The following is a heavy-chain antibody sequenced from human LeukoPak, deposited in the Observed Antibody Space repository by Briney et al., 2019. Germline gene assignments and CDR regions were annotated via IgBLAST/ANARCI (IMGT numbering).Heavy chain of an antibody. CDR2: IRYDGSDK. J-gene: IGHJ2*01. CDR1: GFIFSSYG. Sequence: GGSLRLSCAASGFIFSSYGMHWVRQAPGKGLEWVAFIRYDGSDKYYADSVKGRFTISRDNSKNTLYLQMGSLRAEDMAVYYCARGPVYSSDGYFDLWGRGTLVTVSS. D-gene: IGHD6-25*01. CDR3: ARGPVYSSDGYFDL. V-gene: IGHV3-30*02.